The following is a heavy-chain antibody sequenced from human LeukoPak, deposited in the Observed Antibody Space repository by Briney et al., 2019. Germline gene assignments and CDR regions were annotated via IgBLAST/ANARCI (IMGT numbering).Heavy chain of an antibody. CDR3: AADYYDSSGYSRYFDY. CDR2: IIPILGIA. Sequence: ASVKVSCKASGGTFSSYAISWVRQAPGQGLGWKGRIIPILGIANYAQKFQGRVTITADKSTSTAYMELSSLRSEDTAVYYCAADYYDSSGYSRYFDYWGQGTLVTVSS. V-gene: IGHV1-69*04. CDR1: GGTFSSYA. D-gene: IGHD3-22*01. J-gene: IGHJ4*02.